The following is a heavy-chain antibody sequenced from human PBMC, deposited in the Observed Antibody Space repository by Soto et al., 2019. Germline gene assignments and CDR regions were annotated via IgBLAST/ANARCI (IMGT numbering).Heavy chain of an antibody. Sequence: SETLSLTCTVSGGSISSYYWSWIRQPPGKGLEWIGYIYYSGSTNYNPSLKSRVTISVDTSKNQFSLKLSSVTAADTAVYYCAREFGEFSNWFDPWGQGTLVTVSS. CDR3: AREFGEFSNWFDP. V-gene: IGHV4-59*01. CDR2: IYYSGST. J-gene: IGHJ5*02. D-gene: IGHD3-10*01. CDR1: GGSISSYY.